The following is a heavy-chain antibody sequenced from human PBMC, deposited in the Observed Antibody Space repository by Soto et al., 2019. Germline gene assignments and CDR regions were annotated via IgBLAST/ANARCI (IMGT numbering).Heavy chain of an antibody. D-gene: IGHD3-10*01. CDR1: GFTFSSYA. CDR2: IWYDGSNK. J-gene: IGHJ4*02. CDR3: ARESNGSGFDY. V-gene: IGHV3-33*08. Sequence: GGSLRLSCAASGFTFSSYAMSWVRQAPGKGLEWVAVIWYDGSNKYYADSVKGRFTISRDNSKNTLYLQMNSLRAEDTAVYYCARESNGSGFDYWGQGTLVTVSS.